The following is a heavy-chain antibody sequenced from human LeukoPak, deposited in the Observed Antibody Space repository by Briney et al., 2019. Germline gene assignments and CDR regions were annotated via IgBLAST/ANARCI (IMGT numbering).Heavy chain of an antibody. V-gene: IGHV3-66*04. J-gene: IGHJ6*02. Sequence: GGSLRLSCAASGITLSDHYMSWVRQAAGKGLEWISLMYSGGGTFYADSVTGRFTISRDSSKNTLDLQMNSLRAEDTAVYYCARHDSESLYQYSGLDVWGQGTTVTVSS. CDR3: ARHDSESLYQYSGLDV. D-gene: IGHD3-16*02. CDR1: GITLSDHY. CDR2: MYSGGGT.